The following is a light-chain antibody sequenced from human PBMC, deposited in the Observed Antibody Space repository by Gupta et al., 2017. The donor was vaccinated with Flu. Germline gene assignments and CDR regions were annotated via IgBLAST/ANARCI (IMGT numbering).Light chain of an antibody. CDR1: QYINNF. CDR3: QQRDNFTWT. J-gene: IGKJ1*01. V-gene: IGKV1-39*01. Sequence: PSSLSASVGDRVTITCRASQYINNFLNWYQQKPGKAPKLLIYAASSVHSGVPSRFSGSGSGAEFTLTITRLHPEDFATYYCQQRDNFTWTFGQGTKV. CDR2: AAS.